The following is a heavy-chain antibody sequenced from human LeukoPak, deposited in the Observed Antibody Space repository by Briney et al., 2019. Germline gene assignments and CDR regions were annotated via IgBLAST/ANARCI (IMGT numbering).Heavy chain of an antibody. CDR3: ARDLQH. J-gene: IGHJ1*01. CDR1: GYSISSGYY. Sequence: SETLSLTCTVSGYSISSGYYWGWIRQPPGKGLEWIGSIYHSGSTYYNPSLKSRVTISVDTSKNQFSLKLSSVTAADTAVYYCARDLQHWGQGTLVTVSS. V-gene: IGHV4-38-2*02. CDR2: IYHSGST.